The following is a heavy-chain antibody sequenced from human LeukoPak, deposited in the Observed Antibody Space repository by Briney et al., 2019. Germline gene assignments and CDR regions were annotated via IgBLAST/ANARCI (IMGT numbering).Heavy chain of an antibody. CDR3: ARNPRLDDSSGYYYEGDWFDP. Sequence: SETLSLTCTVSGGSISSSSYYWGWIRQPPGKGLEWIGSIYYSGSTYYNPSLKSRVTISVDTFKNQFSLKLSSVTAADTAVYYCARNPRLDDSSGYYYEGDWFDPWGQGTLVTVSS. D-gene: IGHD3-22*01. J-gene: IGHJ5*02. V-gene: IGHV4-39*01. CDR1: GGSISSSSYY. CDR2: IYYSGST.